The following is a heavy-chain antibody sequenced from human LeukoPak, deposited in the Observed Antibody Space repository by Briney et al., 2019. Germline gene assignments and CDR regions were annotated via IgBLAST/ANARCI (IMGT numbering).Heavy chain of an antibody. CDR3: ARVSSAVTTLRYYYMDV. J-gene: IGHJ6*03. Sequence: GGSLRLSCAASGFTFDDYAMHWVRQAPGKGLEWVSGISWNSGSIGYADSVKGRFAISRDNAKNSLYLQMNSLRAEDTAVYYCARVSSAVTTLRYYYMDVWGKGTTVTISS. CDR2: ISWNSGSI. CDR1: GFTFDDYA. V-gene: IGHV3-9*01. D-gene: IGHD4-17*01.